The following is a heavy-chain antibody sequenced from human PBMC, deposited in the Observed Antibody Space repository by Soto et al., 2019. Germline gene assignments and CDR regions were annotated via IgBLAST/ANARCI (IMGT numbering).Heavy chain of an antibody. J-gene: IGHJ4*02. CDR1: GDSISSGSHY. Sequence: SETLSLTCTVSGDSISSGSHYWNWIRQRPGKGLEWIGYTSYSGSAYYSPSLKSRLTISVDTSKNQFSLKLNSVTAADTAVYYCLGRLATIYNYIHSWGQGTHVTVSS. CDR3: LGRLATIYNYIHS. V-gene: IGHV4-31*03. D-gene: IGHD3-3*01. CDR2: TSYSGSA.